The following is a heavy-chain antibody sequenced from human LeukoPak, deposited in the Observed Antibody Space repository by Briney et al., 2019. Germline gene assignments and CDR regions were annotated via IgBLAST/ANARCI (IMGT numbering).Heavy chain of an antibody. CDR1: GGSISSGSYY. D-gene: IGHD1-26*01. Sequence: SETLSLTCTVSGGSISSGSYYWSWIRQPAGKGLEWIGRIYTSGSTNYNPSLKSRVTISVDTSKNQFSLKLSSVTAADTAVYYCAQSGRYSGSILFDYWGQGTLVTVSS. CDR2: IYTSGST. CDR3: AQSGRYSGSILFDY. J-gene: IGHJ4*02. V-gene: IGHV4-61*02.